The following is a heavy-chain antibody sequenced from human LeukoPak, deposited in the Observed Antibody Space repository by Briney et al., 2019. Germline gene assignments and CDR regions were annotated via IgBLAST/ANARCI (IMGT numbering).Heavy chain of an antibody. CDR2: INTNTGIP. CDR3: ARGGSLAVDY. J-gene: IGHJ4*02. CDR1: GCTFTSYA. Sequence: ASVKVSCKASGCTFTSYAMNWVRQAPGQGLEWMGWINTNTGIPTYAQGLTGRFVFSLDTSVSTAYLQINSLKAEDTAVYYCARGGSLAVDYWGQRSLVTVSS. V-gene: IGHV7-4-1*02.